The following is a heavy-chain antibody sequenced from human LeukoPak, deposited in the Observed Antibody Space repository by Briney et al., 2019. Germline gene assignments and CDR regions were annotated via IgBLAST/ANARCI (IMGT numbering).Heavy chain of an antibody. Sequence: GGSLRLSCSASGFTFSSYGMPWVRQAPGKGLEWVAVISYDGSNKYYAESVKGRFTISRDNSKNTLYLQMNSLRAEDTAVYYCAKVKGGNYYDSSGYDSPDYWGQGTLVTVSS. CDR3: AKVKGGNYYDSSGYDSPDY. V-gene: IGHV3-30*18. J-gene: IGHJ4*02. CDR1: GFTFSSYG. CDR2: ISYDGSNK. D-gene: IGHD3-22*01.